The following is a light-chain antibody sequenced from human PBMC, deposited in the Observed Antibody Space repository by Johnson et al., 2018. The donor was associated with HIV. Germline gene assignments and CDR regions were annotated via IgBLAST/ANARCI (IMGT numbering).Light chain of an antibody. CDR3: ETWYNSLSGFV. CDR2: DNN. J-gene: IGLJ1*01. Sequence: QSVLTQPPSVSAAPGQKVTISCSGTSSNVGNNYVSWYQQLPGTAPKLLIYDNNKRPSGIPDRFSGSKSGTSATLGITGLQTGDEADYYCETWYNSLSGFVLRPGTKVTVL. CDR1: SSNVGNNY. V-gene: IGLV1-51*01.